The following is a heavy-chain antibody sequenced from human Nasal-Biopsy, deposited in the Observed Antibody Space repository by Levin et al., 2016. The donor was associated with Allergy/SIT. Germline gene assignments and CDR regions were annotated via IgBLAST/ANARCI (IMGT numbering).Heavy chain of an antibody. D-gene: IGHD3-10*01. V-gene: IGHV3-11*05. J-gene: IGHJ6*02. CDR3: ARDRPDLLYVASYYYYGLDV. CDR1: GFTLSDYY. CDR2: ISSSSTYT. Sequence: GESLKISCEVSGFTLSDYYMTWIRQAPGKGLEWVSYISSSSTYTKYSDSVKGRFTISRDNAKNSLYLQMNSLTVEDTAMYYCARDRPDLLYVASYYYYGLDVWGQGTTVTVSS.